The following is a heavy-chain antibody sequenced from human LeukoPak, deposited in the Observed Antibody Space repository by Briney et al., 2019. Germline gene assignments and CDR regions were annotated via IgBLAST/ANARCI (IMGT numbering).Heavy chain of an antibody. J-gene: IGHJ4*02. CDR3: ATATDDLSAYYYVPDY. V-gene: IGHV4-39*01. Sequence: SESLSLTCTVSGGSISSSSYYWGWIRQPPGKGLEWIGSIYYSGSTYYNPSLKSRVTISVDTSKNQFSLKLSSVTAADTAVYYCATATDDLSAYYYVPDYWGQGTLVTVSS. CDR1: GGSISSSSYY. D-gene: IGHD3-10*02. CDR2: IYYSGST.